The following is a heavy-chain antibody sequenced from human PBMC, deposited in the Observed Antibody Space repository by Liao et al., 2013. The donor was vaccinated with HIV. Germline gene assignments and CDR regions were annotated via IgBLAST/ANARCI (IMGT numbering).Heavy chain of an antibody. CDR3: ARGGRRVYSGIYPLRY. Sequence: QVQLQQWGAGLLKPSETLSLTCAVYGGSFSGYQWSWIRQPPGKGLEWIGEINHSGITNYKPSLKSRVTISVDTSKNQFSLKLSSVTAADTAVYYCARGGRRVYSGIYPLRYWGQGTLVTVSS. CDR2: INHSGIT. D-gene: IGHD1-26*01. CDR1: GGSFSGYQ. V-gene: IGHV4-34*01. J-gene: IGHJ4*02.